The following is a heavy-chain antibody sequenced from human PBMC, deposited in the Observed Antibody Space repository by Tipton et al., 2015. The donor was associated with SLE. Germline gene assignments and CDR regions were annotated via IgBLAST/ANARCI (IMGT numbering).Heavy chain of an antibody. CDR2: IYYSGST. J-gene: IGHJ3*02. CDR3: AREEGQWDAFDI. CDR1: GGSISSYY. Sequence: LRLSCTVSGGSISSYYWSWIRQSPGKGLEWIGYIYYSGSTNYNPSLKSRVTISVDTSKNQFSLKLSSVTAADTAVYYCAREEGQWDAFDIWGQGTMVTVSS. V-gene: IGHV4-59*01. D-gene: IGHD6-19*01.